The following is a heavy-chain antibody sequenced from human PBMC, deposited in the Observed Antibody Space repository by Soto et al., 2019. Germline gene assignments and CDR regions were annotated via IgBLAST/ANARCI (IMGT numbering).Heavy chain of an antibody. CDR1: GGSISSYY. CDR3: ARAKRPGTTSWFDP. CDR2: IYYSGST. J-gene: IGHJ5*02. V-gene: IGHV4-59*01. Sequence: PSETLSLTCTVSGGSISSYYWSWIRQPPGKGLEWIGYIYYSGSTNYNPSLKSRVTISVDTSKNQFSLKLSSVTAADTAVYYCARAKRPGTTSWFDPWGQGTLVTVSS. D-gene: IGHD1-7*01.